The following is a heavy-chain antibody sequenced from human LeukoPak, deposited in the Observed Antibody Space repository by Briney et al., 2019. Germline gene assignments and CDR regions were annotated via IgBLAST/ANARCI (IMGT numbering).Heavy chain of an antibody. D-gene: IGHD3-22*01. V-gene: IGHV1-18*01. CDR1: GYTFTSYG. J-gene: IGHJ6*03. CDR2: ISAYNGNT. CDR3: AREVWYYYDSSGYSGEQYYYYYMDV. Sequence: GASVKVSCKASGYTFTSYGISWVRQAPGQGLEWMGWISAYNGNTNYAQKLQGRVTMTTDTSTSTAYMELRSLRSDDTAVYYCAREVWYYYDSSGYSGEQYYYYYMDVWGKGTTVTVSS.